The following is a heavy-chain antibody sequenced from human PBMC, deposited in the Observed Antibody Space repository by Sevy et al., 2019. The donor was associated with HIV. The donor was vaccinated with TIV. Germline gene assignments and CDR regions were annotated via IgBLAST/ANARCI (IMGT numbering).Heavy chain of an antibody. Sequence: GGSLRLSCAASGFTFSSYWMHWVRQAPGKGLVWVSRINSDGSSTSYADSVKGRFTISRDNAKNTLYLQMNSLRAEDTAVYYCARVLLPGIAAAGRIYYYYGMDVWGQGTTVTVSS. CDR2: INSDGSST. D-gene: IGHD6-13*01. CDR3: ARVLLPGIAAAGRIYYYYGMDV. J-gene: IGHJ6*02. V-gene: IGHV3-74*01. CDR1: GFTFSSYW.